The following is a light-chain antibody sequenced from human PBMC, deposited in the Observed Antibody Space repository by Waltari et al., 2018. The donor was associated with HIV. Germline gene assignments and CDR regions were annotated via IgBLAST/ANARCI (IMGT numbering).Light chain of an antibody. CDR3: QQRRNWPRVT. CDR2: DAS. J-gene: IGKJ3*01. V-gene: IGKV3-11*01. Sequence: EIVLTQSPATLSSSPGQKVILSCRAGESVGTYLAWYQHKRGQAPRLLIYDASNRAIGTPPSVSGVGSGTDFTLTISGLETEDFAVYYCQQRRNWPRVTFGPGTTV. CDR1: ESVGTY.